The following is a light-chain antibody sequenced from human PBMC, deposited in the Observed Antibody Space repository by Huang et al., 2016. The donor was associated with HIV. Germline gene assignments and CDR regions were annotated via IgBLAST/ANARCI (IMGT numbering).Light chain of an antibody. CDR2: KAS. J-gene: IGKJ1*01. V-gene: IGKV2-30*02. CDR3: MQGTQWPPT. Sequence: EVVMVQSPLSLPVTLGQSASISCRSSQSLVHSDGNSYLNWFLQRPGHSPRRLIYKASNRDSGVPDRFSGSGSDTDFTLEISGVEAEDVGVYYCMQGTQWPPTFGQGTKVEV. CDR1: QSLVHSDGNSY.